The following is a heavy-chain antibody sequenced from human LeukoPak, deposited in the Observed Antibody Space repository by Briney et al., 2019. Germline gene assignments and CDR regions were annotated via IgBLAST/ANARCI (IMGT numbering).Heavy chain of an antibody. J-gene: IGHJ3*02. CDR3: ARRLVATITSAFDI. CDR1: SGSITSSSYY. CDR2: VYYSGST. D-gene: IGHD5-12*01. Sequence: SETLSLTCTVSSGSITSSSYYWGWIRQPPGKGLEWIGTVYYSGSTYYNPSLKSRVTISVDTSKNQFSLKLSSVTAADTAVYYCARRLVATITSAFDIWGQGTMVTVSS. V-gene: IGHV4-39*07.